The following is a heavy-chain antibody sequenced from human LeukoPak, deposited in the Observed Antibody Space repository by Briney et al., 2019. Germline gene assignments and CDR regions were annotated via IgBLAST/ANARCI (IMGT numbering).Heavy chain of an antibody. J-gene: IGHJ6*02. Sequence: GGSLRLSCAASGFTFSSYAMSWVRQAPGKGLEWVSAISGSGGITYHADSVKGRFTISRDNSKNTLYLQMNSLRAEDTAIYYCARAMADIGYYHAMDVWGQGTTVTVSS. CDR2: ISGSGGIT. CDR1: GFTFSSYA. V-gene: IGHV3-23*01. CDR3: ARAMADIGYYHAMDV. D-gene: IGHD5-12*01.